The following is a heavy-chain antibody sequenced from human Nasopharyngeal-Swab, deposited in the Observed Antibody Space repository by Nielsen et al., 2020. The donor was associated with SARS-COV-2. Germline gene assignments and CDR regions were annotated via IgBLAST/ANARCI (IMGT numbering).Heavy chain of an antibody. V-gene: IGHV4-59*01. CDR3: AREIRVRGDFWSGYYTLFDY. Sequence: SETLSLTCTVSGGSISSYYLSCLQHPPVKGLEWIGYIYYSGSTNYNPSLKSRVTISVDTSKNKFSLKLSSVTAADTAAYYCAREIRVRGDFWSGYYTLFDYWGQGTLVTVSS. CDR1: GGSISSYY. D-gene: IGHD3-3*01. CDR2: IYYSGST. J-gene: IGHJ4*02.